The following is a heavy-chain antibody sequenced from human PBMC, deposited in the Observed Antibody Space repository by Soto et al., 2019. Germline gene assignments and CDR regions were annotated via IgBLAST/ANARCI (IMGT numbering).Heavy chain of an antibody. J-gene: IGHJ6*02. CDR3: ARDRVHCSSTSCYRPYGMDV. D-gene: IGHD2-2*02. CDR1: GFTFSSYA. Sequence: QVQLVESGGGVVQPGRSLRLSCAASGFTFSSYAMHWVRQAPGKGLEWVAVISYDGSNKYYADSVKGRFTISRDNSKNTLYLQMNSLRAEDTAVYYCARDRVHCSSTSCYRPYGMDVWGQGTTVTVSS. CDR2: ISYDGSNK. V-gene: IGHV3-30-3*01.